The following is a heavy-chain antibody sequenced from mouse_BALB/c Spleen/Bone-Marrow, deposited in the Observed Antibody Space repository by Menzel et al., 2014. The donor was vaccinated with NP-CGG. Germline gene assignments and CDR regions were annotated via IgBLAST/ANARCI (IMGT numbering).Heavy chain of an antibody. CDR3: ARYYGSTYGYYFDY. V-gene: IGHV3-8*02. CDR2: ISYSGST. CDR1: GDSITSGY. Sequence: VQLKESGPSLVKPSQTLSPTCSVTGDSITSGYWNWIRKFPGNKLEYMGYISYSGSTYYNPSLKSRISITRGTSKNQYYLQLNSVTTEDTATYYCARYYGSTYGYYFDYWGQGTTLTVSS. D-gene: IGHD1-1*01. J-gene: IGHJ2*01.